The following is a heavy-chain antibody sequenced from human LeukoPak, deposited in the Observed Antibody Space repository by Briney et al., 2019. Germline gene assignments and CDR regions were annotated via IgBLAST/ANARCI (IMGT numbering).Heavy chain of an antibody. D-gene: IGHD4-11*01. CDR2: ISYDGSNK. V-gene: IGHV3-30*18. CDR3: AKDRIDYSFDY. J-gene: IGHJ4*02. CDR1: GFTFSSYG. Sequence: GGSLRLSCAASGFTFSSYGMHWVRQAPGKGLEWVAVISYDGSNKYYADSVKGRFTISRDNSKNTLYLQMNSLRAEDTAVYYCAKDRIDYSFDYWGQGTLVTVSS.